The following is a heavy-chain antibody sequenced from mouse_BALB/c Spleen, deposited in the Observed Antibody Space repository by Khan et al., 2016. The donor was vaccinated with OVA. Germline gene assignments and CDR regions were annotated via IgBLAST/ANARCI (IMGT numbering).Heavy chain of an antibody. CDR2: ISSSGST. J-gene: IGHJ4*01. Sequence: EVQLQESGPGLVKPSQSLSLTCTVTGYSITSDYAWNWIRQFPGNKLEWMGYISSSGSTNYNPALKSRISITRDTSKNQFFLQLNSVTTEDTATYYCARDGSRYNYAMDYWGQGTSGTGSS. CDR3: ARDGSRYNYAMDY. V-gene: IGHV3-2*02. D-gene: IGHD2-3*01. CDR1: GYSITSDYA.